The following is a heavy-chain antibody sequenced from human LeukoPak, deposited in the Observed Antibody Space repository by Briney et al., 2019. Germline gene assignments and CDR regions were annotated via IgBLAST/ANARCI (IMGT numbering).Heavy chain of an antibody. CDR1: SGSISSSGYY. CDR3: ATEAATFSGMDV. Sequence: SQTLSLICTVSSGSISSSGYYWNWVRQHPGKGLEWIGYIYYSGTTSYNPSLKSRVAISKDTSKNQFSLKLTSVTAADTAVYYCATEAATFSGMDVWGQGTTVTVSS. J-gene: IGHJ6*02. CDR2: IYYSGTT. V-gene: IGHV4-31*03. D-gene: IGHD2-15*01.